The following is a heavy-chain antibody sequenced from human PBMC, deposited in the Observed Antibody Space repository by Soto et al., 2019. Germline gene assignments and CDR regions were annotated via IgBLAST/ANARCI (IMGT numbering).Heavy chain of an antibody. V-gene: IGHV3-23*01. Sequence: EVQLLESGGGLVQPGGSLRLSCAASGFTFSNYAMSWVRQAPGKGLEWVSAISGSGDSTYYADSVKGQFTISRHNSKNTLYMQMNSLRAEDTAVYYCAKDGYSYGGSNYFDYWGQGTLVTVSS. CDR2: ISGSGDST. J-gene: IGHJ4*02. D-gene: IGHD5-18*01. CDR3: AKDGYSYGGSNYFDY. CDR1: GFTFSNYA.